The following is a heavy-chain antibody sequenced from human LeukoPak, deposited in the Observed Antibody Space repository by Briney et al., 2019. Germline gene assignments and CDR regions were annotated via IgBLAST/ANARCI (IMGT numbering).Heavy chain of an antibody. V-gene: IGHV3-49*04. CDR1: GFTFSSYA. Sequence: GGSLRLSCAASGFTFSSYAMSWVRQAPGKGLEWVGFIRSKAYGGTTEYAASVKGRFAISRDDSKSIAYLQMNSLKTEDTAVYYCTRARGDYANAFDIWGQGTMVTVSS. CDR2: IRSKAYGGTT. J-gene: IGHJ3*02. CDR3: TRARGDYANAFDI. D-gene: IGHD4-17*01.